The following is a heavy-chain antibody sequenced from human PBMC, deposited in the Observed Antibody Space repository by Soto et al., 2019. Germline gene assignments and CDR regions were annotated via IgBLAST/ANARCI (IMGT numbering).Heavy chain of an antibody. CDR3: AREDDYVAFDL. CDR2: ISASGRSL. CDR1: GFNFSDDY. Sequence: QVQLVESGGGLVKPGGSLRLSCAASGFNFSDDYLSWIRQAPGKGLEWVSYISASGRSLEYRDSVKGRFTISRDNAKNSLYLQMNSLRSEDTAVYYCAREDDYVAFDLWGRGTLVTVSS. V-gene: IGHV3-11*04. J-gene: IGHJ2*01. D-gene: IGHD4-17*01.